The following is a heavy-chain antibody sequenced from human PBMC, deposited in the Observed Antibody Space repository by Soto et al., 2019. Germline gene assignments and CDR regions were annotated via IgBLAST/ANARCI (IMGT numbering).Heavy chain of an antibody. CDR3: TKSDGCGGGACYTGTYYYFDV. CDR1: GFPSSTYA. Sequence: PGGPLRLAGSASGFPSSTYALNWVRQAPGKGPEWVSTISESGHHTHYADSVKGRFTISRDKSKNTLSLQMNSLRVDDTAIYYCTKSDGCGGGACYTGTYYYFDVWGRGTLVTVSS. D-gene: IGHD3-16*02. J-gene: IGHJ2*01. CDR2: ISESGHHT. V-gene: IGHV3-23*01.